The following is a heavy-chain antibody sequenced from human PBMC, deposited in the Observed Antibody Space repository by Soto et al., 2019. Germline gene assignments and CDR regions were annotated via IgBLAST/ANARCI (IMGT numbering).Heavy chain of an antibody. J-gene: IGHJ5*02. V-gene: IGHV1-18*01. CDR2: ISAYNGNT. CDR1: GYTFTSYG. CDR3: ARGLYYYDSSGHLNWFDP. D-gene: IGHD3-22*01. Sequence: QVQLVQSGAEVKKPGASVKVSCKASGYTFTSYGITWVRQAPGQGLEWMGWISAYNGNTNYAQKLQGRVTMTTDTSTSTAYRELRSLRSDDTAVYYCARGLYYYDSSGHLNWFDPWGQGTLVTVSS.